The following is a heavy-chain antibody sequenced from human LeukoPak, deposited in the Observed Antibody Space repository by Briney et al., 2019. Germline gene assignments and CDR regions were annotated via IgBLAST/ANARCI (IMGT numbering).Heavy chain of an antibody. D-gene: IGHD3-3*01. CDR1: GYTFTSYY. CDR2: INPSGGST. J-gene: IGHJ6*03. CDR3: ARDVSERSLSYYDFWSGYYTGGPHYYYYMDV. V-gene: IGHV1-46*01. Sequence: ASVKVSCKASGYTFTSYYMHWVRQAPGQGLEWMGIINPSGGSTSYAQKFQGRVTMTRDMSTSTVYMELSSLRSEDTAVYYCARDVSERSLSYYDFWSGYYTGGPHYYYYMDVWGKGTTVTVSS.